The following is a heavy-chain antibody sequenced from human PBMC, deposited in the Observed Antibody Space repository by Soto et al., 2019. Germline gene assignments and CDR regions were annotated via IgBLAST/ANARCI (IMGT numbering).Heavy chain of an antibody. D-gene: IGHD3-10*01. V-gene: IGHV1-8*01. J-gene: IGHJ3*02. CDR1: GYTFTSYD. Sequence: ASVKVSCKASGYTFTSYDINWVRQATGQGLEWMGWMNPNSGNTGYAQKFQGRVTMTRNTSISTAYMELSSLRSEDTAVYYCARSGDRHYGSGSYYKGWDAFDIWGQGTMVTVSS. CDR3: ARSGDRHYGSGSYYKGWDAFDI. CDR2: MNPNSGNT.